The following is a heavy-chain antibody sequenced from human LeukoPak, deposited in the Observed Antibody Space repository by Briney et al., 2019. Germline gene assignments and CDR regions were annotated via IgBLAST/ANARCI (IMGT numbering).Heavy chain of an antibody. CDR1: GGSISSSSYY. D-gene: IGHD2-21*01. Sequence: SETLSLTCTVSGGSISSSSYYWGWIRQPPGKGLEWIGYIYYSGSTNYNPSLKSRVTISVDTSKNQFSLKLSSVTAAGTAVYYCARGSPPFEVVWGYYYYYYMDVWGKGTTVTVSS. V-gene: IGHV4-61*05. CDR2: IYYSGST. J-gene: IGHJ6*03. CDR3: ARGSPPFEVVWGYYYYYYMDV.